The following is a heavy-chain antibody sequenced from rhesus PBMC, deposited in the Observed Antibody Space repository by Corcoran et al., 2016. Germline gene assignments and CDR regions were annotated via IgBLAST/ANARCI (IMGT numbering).Heavy chain of an antibody. J-gene: IGHJ4*01. CDR3: ARGGGRVDY. V-gene: IGHV4-127*01. Sequence: QVQLQESGPGLVKPSETLSLTCAVSGYSISRGYGWSWILQPPGKGLEWIGYIGGNSGSTTYNPSLRSRVTISKDTSKNHFSLKLNSVIAVDTAVYYCARGGGRVDYWGQGVLVTVSS. D-gene: IGHD1-44*02. CDR2: IGGNSGST. CDR1: GYSISRGYG.